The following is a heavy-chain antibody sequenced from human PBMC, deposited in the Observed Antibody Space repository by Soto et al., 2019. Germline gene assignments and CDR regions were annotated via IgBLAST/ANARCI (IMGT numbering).Heavy chain of an antibody. CDR2: INHSGST. CDR3: ARGSQWLVPWYFDL. CDR1: GGSFSGYY. D-gene: IGHD6-19*01. V-gene: IGHV4-34*01. Sequence: QVQLQQWGAGLLKPSETLSLTCAVYGGSFSGYYWSWIRQPPGKGLEWIGEINHSGSTNYNPSLKSRVTISVDPSKNQFCLKLSSVTAADTAVYYCARGSQWLVPWYFDLWGRGTLVTVSS. J-gene: IGHJ2*01.